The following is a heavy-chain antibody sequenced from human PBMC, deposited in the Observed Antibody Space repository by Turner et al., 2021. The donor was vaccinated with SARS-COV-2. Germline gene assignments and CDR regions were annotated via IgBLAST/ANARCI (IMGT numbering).Heavy chain of an antibody. J-gene: IGHJ6*02. CDR1: GFTFNCYA. D-gene: IGHD2-2*01. V-gene: IGHV3-23*01. CDR2: ISGSGETT. CDR3: ARERRTSSWYDNYGMDV. Sequence: EVQVLESGGRLVQPGGSLRLPCTASGFTFNCYAFNWVRKAPGKGLEWVSAISGSGETTFYAGSVQGRFTITREKSNNTVYLQMNNLRAEDTAVYYCARERRTSSWYDNYGMDVWGQGTTVTVSS.